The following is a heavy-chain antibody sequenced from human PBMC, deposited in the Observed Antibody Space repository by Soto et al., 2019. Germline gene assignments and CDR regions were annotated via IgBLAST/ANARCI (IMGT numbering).Heavy chain of an antibody. CDR1: GDTFNKYT. J-gene: IGHJ2*01. D-gene: IGHD1-1*01. CDR2: IIPIYGTD. Sequence: QVQLVQSGAEVKEPGSSVKVSCKVSGDTFNKYTINWVRQAPGQGLEWMAGIIPIYGTDNYALKFHGRIKVTADDSTATSYMELNSLTSEDTVIYYCARDGHGYNFWYFDIWGRGTLITVSS. CDR3: ARDGHGYNFWYFDI. V-gene: IGHV1-69*01.